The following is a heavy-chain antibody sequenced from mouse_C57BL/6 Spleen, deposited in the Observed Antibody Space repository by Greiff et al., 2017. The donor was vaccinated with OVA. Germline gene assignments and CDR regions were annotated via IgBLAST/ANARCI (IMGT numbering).Heavy chain of an antibody. CDR1: GYTFTSYW. J-gene: IGHJ2*01. D-gene: IGHD2-4*01. CDR3: ARGYYDYDVGY. CDR2: IHPNSGST. Sequence: QVQLQQPGAELVKPGASVKLSCKASGYTFTSYWMHWVKQRPGQGLEWIGMIHPNSGSTNYNEKFKSKATLTVDKSSSPAYMQLSSLTSEDSAVYYCARGYYDYDVGYWGQGTTLTVSS. V-gene: IGHV1-64*01.